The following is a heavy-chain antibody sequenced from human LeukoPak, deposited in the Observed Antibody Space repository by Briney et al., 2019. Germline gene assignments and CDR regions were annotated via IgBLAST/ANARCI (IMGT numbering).Heavy chain of an antibody. CDR1: GFTFSSYA. Sequence: PGGSLRLSCAASGFTFSSYAMHWVRQAPGKGLEWVADISYDGSNKYYADSVKGRLTISRDNSKSTLYLQMNSLRAEDTATYYCARPPYYDILAGFYYYFDYWGQGTLVTVSS. D-gene: IGHD3-9*01. CDR3: ARPPYYDILAGFYYYFDY. J-gene: IGHJ4*02. V-gene: IGHV3-30-3*01. CDR2: ISYDGSNK.